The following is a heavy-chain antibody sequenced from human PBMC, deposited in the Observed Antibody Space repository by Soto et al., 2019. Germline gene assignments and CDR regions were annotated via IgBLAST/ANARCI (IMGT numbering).Heavy chain of an antibody. Sequence: ASVKVSCKASGYTFTGYYTHWVRQAPGQGLEWMGWINPNSGGTNYAQKFQGRVTMTRDTSISTAYMELSRLRSDDTAVYYCASSYNWNYSGAFDIWGQGTMVTVSS. D-gene: IGHD1-7*01. CDR2: INPNSGGT. CDR1: GYTFTGYY. J-gene: IGHJ3*02. V-gene: IGHV1-2*02. CDR3: ASSYNWNYSGAFDI.